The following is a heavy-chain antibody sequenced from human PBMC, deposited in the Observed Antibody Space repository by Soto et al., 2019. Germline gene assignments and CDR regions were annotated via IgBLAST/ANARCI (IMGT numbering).Heavy chain of an antibody. J-gene: IGHJ4*02. V-gene: IGHV3-30*18. Sequence: QVQLVESGGGVVQPGRSLRPSCAASGFTFSSYGMHWVRQAPGKGLEWVAVISYDGSNKYYADSVKGRFTISRDNSKNTLYLQMNSLRAEDTAVYYCAKVQAREPTLDYWGQGTLVTVSS. D-gene: IGHD1-1*01. CDR2: ISYDGSNK. CDR1: GFTFSSYG. CDR3: AKVQAREPTLDY.